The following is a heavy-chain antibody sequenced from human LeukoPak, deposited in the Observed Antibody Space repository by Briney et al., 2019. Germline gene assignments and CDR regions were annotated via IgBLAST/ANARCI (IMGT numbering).Heavy chain of an antibody. CDR3: ASPPSGAEYFRH. CDR1: GGSVSSGGYS. D-gene: IGHD1-14*01. CDR2: IYHNGAT. Sequence: SETLSLTCAVFGGSVSSGGYSWTWIRQSPGQGLEWIGYIYHNGATYYTPALRSRVTISLDKSKNHFSLTLTSVTAADTAVYYCASPPSGAEYFRHWGQGTLVTVSS. V-gene: IGHV4-30-2*06. J-gene: IGHJ1*01.